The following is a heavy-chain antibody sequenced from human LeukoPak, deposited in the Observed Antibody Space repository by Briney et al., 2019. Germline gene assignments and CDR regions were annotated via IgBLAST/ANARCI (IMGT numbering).Heavy chain of an antibody. Sequence: ETLSLTCRVSGGSMTNYYWSWIRQPPGQGLEWIGHIYYRGDTKYNPSLKSRVTISLDTSKQQFSLRLTSVSAADTAAYYCARLSGPSGGPVSFFGLDVWGQGTTVAVSS. J-gene: IGHJ6*02. D-gene: IGHD6-19*01. V-gene: IGHV4-59*08. CDR1: GGSMTNYY. CDR2: IYYRGDT. CDR3: ARLSGPSGGPVSFFGLDV.